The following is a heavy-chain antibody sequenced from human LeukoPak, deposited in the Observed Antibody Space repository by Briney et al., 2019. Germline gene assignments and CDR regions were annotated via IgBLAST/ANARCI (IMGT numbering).Heavy chain of an antibody. CDR3: ARGPPRGKYYYMDV. CDR1: GSTFSGFG. V-gene: IGHV3-13*01. D-gene: IGHD1-1*01. J-gene: IGHJ6*03. CDR2: IGTASDT. Sequence: GGSLRLSCAASGSTFSGFGMHWVRQPTGQGLEWVSTIGTASDTYYPGSVEGRFTLSRDNAKNSLYLQMNSLTAGDTAVYYCARGPPRGKYYYMDVWGKGTTVTVSS.